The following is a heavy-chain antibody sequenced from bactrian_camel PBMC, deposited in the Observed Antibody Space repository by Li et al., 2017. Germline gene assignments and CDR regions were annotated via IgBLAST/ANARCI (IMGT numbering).Heavy chain of an antibody. CDR1: PYRNC. Sequence: VQLVESGGGSMQAGGSLSLSCAASPYRNCMAWFRETPEKEREAVARIDTRGGKTYYGDSVSGRFTISKDHVKGTLFLQMNSLKPEDTGMYYCAADAENWRMLFSLLPPQDARYWGQGTQVTVS. V-gene: IGHV3S1*01. D-gene: IGHD1*01. CDR3: AADAENWRMLFSLLPPQDARY. J-gene: IGHJ4*01. CDR2: IDTRGGKT.